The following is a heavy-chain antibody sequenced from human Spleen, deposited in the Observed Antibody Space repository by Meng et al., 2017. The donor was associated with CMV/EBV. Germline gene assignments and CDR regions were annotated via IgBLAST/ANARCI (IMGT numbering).Heavy chain of an antibody. Sequence: ASVKVSCKASGYTFTSYGINWVRQAPGQGLEWMGWISAYNGNTNYAHKLQGRVTMTTDTSTSTAYMELRSLRSDDTAMYYCARVATVFGLFNGVDVWGQGTTVTVSS. CDR3: ARVATVFGLFNGVDV. CDR2: ISAYNGNT. D-gene: IGHD3/OR15-3a*01. J-gene: IGHJ6*02. CDR1: GYTFTSYG. V-gene: IGHV1-18*01.